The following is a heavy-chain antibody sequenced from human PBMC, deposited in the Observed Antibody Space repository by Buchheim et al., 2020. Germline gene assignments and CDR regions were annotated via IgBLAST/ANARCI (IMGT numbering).Heavy chain of an antibody. V-gene: IGHV3-33*01. CDR1: GFTFSSYG. CDR2: IWYDGSNK. Sequence: QVQLVESGGGVVQPGRSLRLSCAASGFTFSSYGMHWVRQAPGKGLEWVAVIWYDGSNKYYADSVKGRFTISRDNSQTTLYLQMNSLRAEDTAVYYCARDKGGLDYYGMDVWGQGTT. D-gene: IGHD6-6*01. J-gene: IGHJ6*02. CDR3: ARDKGGLDYYGMDV.